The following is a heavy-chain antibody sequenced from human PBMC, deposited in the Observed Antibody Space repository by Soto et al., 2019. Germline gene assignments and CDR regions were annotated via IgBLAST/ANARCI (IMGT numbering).Heavy chain of an antibody. CDR1: GFTFSDYY. D-gene: IGHD3-10*01. CDR3: ARESGVAFGDYYMDV. CDR2: ISSSGSTT. V-gene: IGHV3-11*04. J-gene: IGHJ6*03. Sequence: PGGSLRLSCAASGFTFSDYYMSWIRQAPGKGLEWVSYISSSGSTTYYADSVKGRFTISRDNAKNTLYLQMNSLRAEDTAVYYCARESGVAFGDYYMDVWGKGTTVTVSS.